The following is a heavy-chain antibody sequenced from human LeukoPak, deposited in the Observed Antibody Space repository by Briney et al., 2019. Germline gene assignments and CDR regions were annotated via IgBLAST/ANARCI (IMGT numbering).Heavy chain of an antibody. Sequence: GGSLRLSCAASGFTFSGSAMHWVRQASGKGLVGVGRIRSKANSYATAYAASVKGRFTISRDDSKNTAYLQMNSLKTEDTAVYYCTRRPGGSYLDYGMDVWGQGTTVTVSS. CDR3: TRRPGGSYLDYGMDV. CDR1: GFTFSGSA. CDR2: IRSKANSYAT. V-gene: IGHV3-73*01. J-gene: IGHJ6*02. D-gene: IGHD1-26*01.